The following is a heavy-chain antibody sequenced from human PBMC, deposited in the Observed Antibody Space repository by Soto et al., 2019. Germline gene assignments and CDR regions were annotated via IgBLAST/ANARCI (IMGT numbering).Heavy chain of an antibody. CDR2: ISPYSGYT. V-gene: IGHV1-18*01. Sequence: ASVKVSCKGFGYSLMKYGINWVRQAPGQGLEWVGWISPYSGYTHSAQKFHGRLTLTTDTAASTAYMELRILRSADTALYYCAREASVLIPAAQPSRFDSWGQGTLVTVSS. CDR1: GYSLMKYG. D-gene: IGHD2-2*01. CDR3: AREASVLIPAAQPSRFDS. J-gene: IGHJ4*02.